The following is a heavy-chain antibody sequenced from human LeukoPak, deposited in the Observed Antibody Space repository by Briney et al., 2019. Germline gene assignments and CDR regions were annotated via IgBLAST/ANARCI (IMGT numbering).Heavy chain of an antibody. CDR3: VRDFNWAFDY. CDR2: TRYRSTWNT. J-gene: IGHJ4*02. V-gene: IGHV6-1*01. D-gene: IGHD7-27*01. Sequence: SQTLSLTCAISGDSVSSKSVSWNWVRQSPSRGLEYLGRTRYRSTWNTFYSLSVQGRITINADTSSNQVSQRLNSVTPEDTALYYCVRDFNWAFDYWGQGTLVTVSS. CDR1: GDSVSSKSVS.